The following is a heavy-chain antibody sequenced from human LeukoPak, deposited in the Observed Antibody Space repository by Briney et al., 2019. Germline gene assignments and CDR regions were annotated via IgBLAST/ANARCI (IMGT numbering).Heavy chain of an antibody. Sequence: GGSLRLSCAASGFXFSSYGMHWVRQVPGKGLEWLSTILNDGSNAYYADSVKGRFAISRDNSKSTLYLQMNSLRAEDTAVYYCAKRGSSGSFYFLDSWGQGTLVTVSS. D-gene: IGHD1-26*01. V-gene: IGHV3-30*18. J-gene: IGHJ4*02. CDR2: ILNDGSNA. CDR1: GFXFSSYG. CDR3: AKRGSSGSFYFLDS.